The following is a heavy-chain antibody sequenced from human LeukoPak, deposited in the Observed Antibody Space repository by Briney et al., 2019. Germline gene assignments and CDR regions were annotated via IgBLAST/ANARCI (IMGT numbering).Heavy chain of an antibody. CDR3: ARDVHGDYGSGWFDP. Sequence: ASVKVSCKTSGGTFNNSAISWVRQAPGQGLEWLGGIMPLFGTTGYAQKFQGRVTITKDESTRTVYLELTSLTSDDTAVYYCARDVHGDYGSGWFDPWGQGTLVSVSS. D-gene: IGHD4-17*01. J-gene: IGHJ5*02. V-gene: IGHV1-69*05. CDR1: GGTFNNSA. CDR2: IMPLFGTT.